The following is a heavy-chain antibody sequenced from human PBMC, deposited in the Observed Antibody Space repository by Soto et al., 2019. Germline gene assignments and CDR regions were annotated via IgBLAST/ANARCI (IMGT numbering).Heavy chain of an antibody. D-gene: IGHD3-22*01. CDR2: IDWDDDK. V-gene: IGHV2-70*04. CDR1: GFSLSTSGMR. J-gene: IGHJ4*02. Sequence: SGPTLVNPTQTLTLTCTFSGFSLSTSGMRVSWIRQPPGKALEWLARIDWDDDKFYSTSLKTRLTISKDTSKNQVVLTMTNMDPVDTATYYCARVKGGYYDSSGHLDYWGQGTLVTVYS. CDR3: ARVKGGYYDSSGHLDY.